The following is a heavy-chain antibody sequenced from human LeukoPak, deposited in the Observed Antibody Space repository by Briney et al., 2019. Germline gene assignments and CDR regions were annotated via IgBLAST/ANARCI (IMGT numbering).Heavy chain of an antibody. CDR3: AREGSFYIVVVPADSGDAFDI. D-gene: IGHD2-2*01. Sequence: ASVKVSCKASGYTFTGYYMHWVRQAPGQGLEWMGWINPNSGGTNYAQKFQGRVTMTRDTSVSTAYMELSRLRSDDTAVYYCAREGSFYIVVVPADSGDAFDIWGQGTMVTVSS. CDR1: GYTFTGYY. J-gene: IGHJ3*02. V-gene: IGHV1-2*02. CDR2: INPNSGGT.